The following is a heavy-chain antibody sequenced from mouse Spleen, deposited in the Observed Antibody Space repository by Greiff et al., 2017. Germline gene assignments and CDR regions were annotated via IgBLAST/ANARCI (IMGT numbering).Heavy chain of an antibody. CDR3: ARQGGYYVGYAMDY. J-gene: IGHJ4*01. CDR2: IWSDGST. V-gene: IGHV2-6-1*01. Sequence: QVQLKESGPGLVAPSQSLSITCTISGFSLTSYGVHWVRQPPGKGLEWLVVIWSDGSTTYNSALKSRLSISKDNSKSQVFLKMNSLQTDDTAMYYCARQGGYYVGYAMDYWGQGTSVTVSS. CDR1: GFSLTSYG. D-gene: IGHD2-3*01.